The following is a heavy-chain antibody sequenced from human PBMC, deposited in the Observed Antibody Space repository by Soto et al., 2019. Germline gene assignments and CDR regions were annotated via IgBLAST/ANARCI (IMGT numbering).Heavy chain of an antibody. D-gene: IGHD4-17*01. J-gene: IGHJ4*02. CDR2: IYYSGST. CDR3: ARGRRGGDYDY. Sequence: TSETLSLTCTVSGGSISSYYWSWIRQPPGKGLEWIGYIYYSGSTNYNPSLKSRVTISVDTSKNQFSLKLSSVTAADTAVYYCARGRRGGDYDYWGQGTLVTVSS. CDR1: GGSISSYY. V-gene: IGHV4-59*01.